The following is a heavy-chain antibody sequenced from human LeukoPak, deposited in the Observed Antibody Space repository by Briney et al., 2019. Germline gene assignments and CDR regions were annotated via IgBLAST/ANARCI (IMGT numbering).Heavy chain of an antibody. CDR1: GFTFDDYG. J-gene: IGHJ6*03. D-gene: IGHD1-26*01. CDR3: ARDGRNPSSSGPVYYYYMDV. Sequence: GGSLRLSCAASGFTFDDYGMSWVRQAPGKGLEWVSGINWNGGSTGYADSVKGRFTISRDNAKNSLYLQMNSLRAEDTAVYYCARDGRNPSSSGPVYYYYMDVWGKGTTVTVSS. V-gene: IGHV3-20*04. CDR2: INWNGGST.